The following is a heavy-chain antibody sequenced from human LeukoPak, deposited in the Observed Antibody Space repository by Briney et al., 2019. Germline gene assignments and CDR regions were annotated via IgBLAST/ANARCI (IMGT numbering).Heavy chain of an antibody. V-gene: IGHV4-59*08. CDR3: AGHPFATPFDY. D-gene: IGHD2-15*01. Sequence: SETLSLTCTVSGGSISDNYWSWIRQPPGKGLEWIGYAYYSGHTNYNSSLKSRVTMSLDTSKSQFSLRLSSVTAADTAVYFCAGHPFATPFDYWGLGTLVTVSS. J-gene: IGHJ4*02. CDR2: AYYSGHT. CDR1: GGSISDNY.